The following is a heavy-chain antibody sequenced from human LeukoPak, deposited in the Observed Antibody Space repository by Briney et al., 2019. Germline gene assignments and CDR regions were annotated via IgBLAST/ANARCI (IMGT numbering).Heavy chain of an antibody. CDR3: AKDKGGQWLVPDYYMDV. CDR2: ISWDGGST. Sequence: GGSLRLSCAASGFTFDDYTMHWVRQAPGKGLEWVSLISWDGGSTYYADSVKGRFTISRDNGKNSLYLQMNSLRTEDTALYYCAKDKGGQWLVPDYYMDVWGKGTTVTVSS. V-gene: IGHV3-43*01. CDR1: GFTFDDYT. J-gene: IGHJ6*03. D-gene: IGHD6-19*01.